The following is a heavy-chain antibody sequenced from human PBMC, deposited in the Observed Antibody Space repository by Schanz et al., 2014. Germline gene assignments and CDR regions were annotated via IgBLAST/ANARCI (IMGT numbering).Heavy chain of an antibody. V-gene: IGHV1-8*01. J-gene: IGHJ4*02. CDR2: MNPDSGNT. CDR3: ARGGYSSGWYDRDIAHFDY. CDR1: GYTFTSHG. Sequence: QVQLVQSGAEVKKPGASVKVSCKASGYTFTSHGISWVRQAPGQGLEWMGWMNPDSGNTGYAQKFQGRVTMTRNTSISTAYMELSSLRSDDTAVYYCARGGYSSGWYDRDIAHFDYWGQGTLVTVSS. D-gene: IGHD6-19*01.